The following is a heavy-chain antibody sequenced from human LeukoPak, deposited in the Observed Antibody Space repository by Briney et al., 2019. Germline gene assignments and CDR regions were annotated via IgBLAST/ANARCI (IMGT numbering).Heavy chain of an antibody. J-gene: IGHJ4*02. CDR2: INHSGST. CDR3: ARDRSFDRRLVPGGFDY. Sequence: SETLSLTCAVYGGSFSGYYWSWIREPPGKGLEWIGEINHSGSTNYNPSLKSRVTISVDTPKNQFSLKLSSVTAADTAVYYCARDRSFDRRLVPGGFDYWGQGTLVTVPS. V-gene: IGHV4-34*01. D-gene: IGHD3-16*01. CDR1: GGSFSGYY.